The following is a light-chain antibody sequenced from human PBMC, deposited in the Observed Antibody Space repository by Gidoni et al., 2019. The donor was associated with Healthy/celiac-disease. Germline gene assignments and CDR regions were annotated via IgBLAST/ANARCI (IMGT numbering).Light chain of an antibody. CDR1: QSISSW. V-gene: IGKV1-5*03. J-gene: IGKJ1*01. Sequence: TLSASVGDRVTITCRASQSISSWLAWYQQKPGKAPKLLIYKASSLESGVPSRFSGSGSGTEFTLTISSLQPDDFATYYCQQYNSYSWTFXQXTKVEIK. CDR3: QQYNSYSWT. CDR2: KAS.